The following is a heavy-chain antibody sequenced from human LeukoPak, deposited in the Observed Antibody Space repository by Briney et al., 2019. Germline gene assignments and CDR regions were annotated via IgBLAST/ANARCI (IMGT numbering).Heavy chain of an antibody. V-gene: IGHV4-34*01. Sequence: SETLSLTCAVYGGSFSGSYWSWIRQPPGTGLDWIGEINHSGSTNYNPSLKSRVTISVDTSKHQFSLKLSSVTAADTAVYFFFKKQTAYDILTGYPLYYFDYWGQGTLVTVSS. CDR3: FKKQTAYDILTGYPLYYFDY. CDR1: GGSFSGSY. J-gene: IGHJ4*02. CDR2: INHSGST. D-gene: IGHD3-9*01.